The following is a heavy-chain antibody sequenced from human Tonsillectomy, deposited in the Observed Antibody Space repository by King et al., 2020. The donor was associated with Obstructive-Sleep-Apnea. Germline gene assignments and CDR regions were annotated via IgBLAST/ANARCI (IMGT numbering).Heavy chain of an antibody. J-gene: IGHJ4*02. D-gene: IGHD2-21*02. Sequence: QLVQSGGGLVQPGGSLKLSCAASGLTFSDSVMHWVRQASGKGLEWVGRIRNKANNYATAYAASVKGRFTISRDDSKNTTYLQMNSLKTEDTAVYYCTTVSADFISGDYWGQGTLVTVSS. CDR2: IRNKANNYAT. CDR3: TTVSADFISGDY. V-gene: IGHV3-73*01. CDR1: GLTFSDSV.